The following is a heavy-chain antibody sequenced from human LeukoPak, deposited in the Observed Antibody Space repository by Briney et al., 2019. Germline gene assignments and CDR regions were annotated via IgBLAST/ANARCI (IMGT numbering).Heavy chain of an antibody. CDR1: GYTFTSYG. V-gene: IGHV1-18*01. Sequence: ASVKVSCKASGYTFTSYGISWVRQAPGQGLEWMGWISAYNGNTNYAQKLQGRVTMTTDTSTSTAYMELRSLRSDDTAVYYCATYYDILTGRNWFDPWGQGTLVTVSS. CDR3: ATYYDILTGRNWFDP. D-gene: IGHD3-9*01. CDR2: ISAYNGNT. J-gene: IGHJ5*02.